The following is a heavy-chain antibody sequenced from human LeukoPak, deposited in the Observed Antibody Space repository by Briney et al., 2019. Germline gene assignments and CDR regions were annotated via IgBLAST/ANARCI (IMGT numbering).Heavy chain of an antibody. CDR3: ARDRELNYYDSSGLSDFDY. CDR2: ISAYNGKT. CDR1: GYTFTSYG. Sequence: ASVKVSCKASGYTFTSYGISWVRQAPGQGLEWMGWISAYNGKTNYAQKLQGRVTMTTDTSTSTACMELRSLRSDDTAVYYCARDRELNYYDSSGLSDFDYWGQGTLVTVSS. V-gene: IGHV1-18*01. D-gene: IGHD3-22*01. J-gene: IGHJ4*02.